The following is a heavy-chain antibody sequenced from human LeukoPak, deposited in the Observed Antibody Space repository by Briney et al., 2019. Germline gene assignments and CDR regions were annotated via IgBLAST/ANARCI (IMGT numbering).Heavy chain of an antibody. CDR1: GYSFTTYA. CDR3: ARPRFYYDNSGYYPCFDC. CDR2: INTKTGNP. D-gene: IGHD3-22*01. Sequence: GASVKVSCKASGYSFTTYAMNWVRQAPGQGLEWMGWINTKTGNPTYAQGFTGRFVFSLDTSVSTAYLQISSLKAEDTAVYYCARPRFYYDNSGYYPCFDCWGQGTLVTVSS. J-gene: IGHJ4*02. V-gene: IGHV7-4-1*02.